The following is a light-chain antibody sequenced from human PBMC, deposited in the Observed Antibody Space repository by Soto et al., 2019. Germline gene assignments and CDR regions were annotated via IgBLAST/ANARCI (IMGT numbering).Light chain of an antibody. CDR1: RSNIGSNH. CDR3: AAWDDTLSAWV. V-gene: IGLV1-47*01. J-gene: IGLJ3*02. Sequence: QSVLTQPPSASGTPGQRVTISCSGSRSNIGSNHVYWYQHLPGTAPKLLIYRDILWPSGVPDRFSASKSGTSASLAISGLRSDDEADYYCAAWDDTLSAWVFGGGTKLTVL. CDR2: RDI.